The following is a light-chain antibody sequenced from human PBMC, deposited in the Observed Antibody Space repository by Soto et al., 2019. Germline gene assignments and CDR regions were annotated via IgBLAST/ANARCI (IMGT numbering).Light chain of an antibody. Sequence: QSVLTQPRSVSGSPGQSVTISCTGTSSDVGGYNYVSWYQQHPGKAPKLMIYDVRKRPSGVPDRFSGSKSGNTASLTISGLQAEDEADYYCCSYAGSFVFGGGTKLTVL. CDR2: DVR. CDR3: CSYAGSFV. J-gene: IGLJ3*02. CDR1: SSDVGGYNY. V-gene: IGLV2-11*01.